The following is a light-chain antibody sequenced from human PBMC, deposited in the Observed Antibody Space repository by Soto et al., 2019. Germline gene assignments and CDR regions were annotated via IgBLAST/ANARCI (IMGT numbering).Light chain of an antibody. CDR3: QQADSFPIT. CDR2: AAF. V-gene: IGKV1-39*01. Sequence: DIQMTQSPSSLSASVGDRVTITCQASQDITKYLNWYQQKPGNAPKLLIYAAFILQSGVPSRFSGYGSGTDFTLSISSLQPEDFATYYCQQADSFPITFGQGTRLEIK. J-gene: IGKJ5*01. CDR1: QDITKY.